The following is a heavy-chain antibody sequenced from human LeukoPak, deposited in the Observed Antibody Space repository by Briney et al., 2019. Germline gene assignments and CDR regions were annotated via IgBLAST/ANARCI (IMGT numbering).Heavy chain of an antibody. CDR3: ARELTGYSIDY. CDR1: GGSISSYY. D-gene: IGHD3-9*01. V-gene: IGHV4-59*01. CDR2: IYYSGST. J-gene: IGHJ4*02. Sequence: SETLSLTCTVSGGSISSYYWSWIRQPPGKGLEWIGYIYYSGSTNYNPSLKSRVTISVDTSKNQFSLKLSSVTAADTAVYYCARELTGYSIDYWGQGTLVTVSS.